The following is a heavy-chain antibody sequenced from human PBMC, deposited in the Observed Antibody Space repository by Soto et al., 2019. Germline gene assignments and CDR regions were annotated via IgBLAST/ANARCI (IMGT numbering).Heavy chain of an antibody. Sequence: EPLSLTCTASGGSIRSYYWSWIRQPPGKGLEWIGYIYYSGSTNYNPSLKSRVTISVDTSKTQFSLKLSSVTVADTAVYYCARDPGGYNNFDYWGQGTLVTVSS. J-gene: IGHJ4*02. CDR3: ARDPGGYNNFDY. V-gene: IGHV4-59*01. CDR2: IYYSGST. CDR1: GGSIRSYY. D-gene: IGHD5-12*01.